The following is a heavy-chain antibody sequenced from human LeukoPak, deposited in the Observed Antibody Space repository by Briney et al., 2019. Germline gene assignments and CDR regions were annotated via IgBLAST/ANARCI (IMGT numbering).Heavy chain of an antibody. CDR3: ARGNYYDNSGSYYENFDY. CDR1: GFTFSSYE. Sequence: QPGGSLRLSCAASGFTFSSYEMNWVRQAPGKGLEWVSSISSSGSTKYYADSVRGRFTISRDNAKNSLYLQMNSLRVEDTAVYYCARGNYYDNSGSYYENFDYWGQGALVTVSS. D-gene: IGHD3-22*01. J-gene: IGHJ4*02. V-gene: IGHV3-48*03. CDR2: ISSSGSTK.